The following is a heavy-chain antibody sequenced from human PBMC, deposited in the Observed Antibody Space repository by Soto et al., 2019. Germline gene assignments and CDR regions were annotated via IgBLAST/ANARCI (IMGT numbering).Heavy chain of an antibody. D-gene: IGHD3-9*01. Sequence: ASVKVSCKSSGYTFTAYYLHWVRQAPGQGLEWMGIINPSGGSTSYAQKFQGRVTITRDTSTSTVYMELSSLRSEDTAVYYCARADRYYDILTGYRYYYGMDGWGQGTMVTLYS. CDR1: GYTFTAYY. J-gene: IGHJ6*02. V-gene: IGHV1-46*01. CDR3: ARADRYYDILTGYRYYYGMDG. CDR2: INPSGGST.